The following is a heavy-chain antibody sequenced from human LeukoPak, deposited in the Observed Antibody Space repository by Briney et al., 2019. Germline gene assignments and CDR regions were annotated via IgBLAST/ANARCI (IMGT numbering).Heavy chain of an antibody. CDR1: GGSISSYY. J-gene: IGHJ3*02. CDR2: IYYSGST. D-gene: IGHD4-23*01. CDR3: ARDRSLHTYDYGGNSDAFDI. V-gene: IGHV4-59*01. Sequence: SETLSLTCTVSGGSISSYYWSWIRQPPGKGLEWIGYIYYSGSTNYNPSLKSRVTISVDTSKNQFSLKLSSVTAADTAVYYCARDRSLHTYDYGGNSDAFDIWGQGTMVTVSS.